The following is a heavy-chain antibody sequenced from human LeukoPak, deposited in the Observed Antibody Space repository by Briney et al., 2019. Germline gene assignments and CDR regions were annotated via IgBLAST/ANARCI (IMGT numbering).Heavy chain of an antibody. D-gene: IGHD3-10*01. CDR1: GFTFNNYG. CDR2: IWFDGSNT. CDR3: ARDRLYHYDSGSPLTYDGFDI. J-gene: IGHJ3*02. V-gene: IGHV3-33*01. Sequence: GGSLRLSCAASGFTFNNYGMHWVRQAPGKGLEWVGVIWFDGSNTRYADSVKGRFAIARDDSKNTVYLQMNSLRVEDMAVYHCARDRLYHYDSGSPLTYDGFDIWGQGTMVTVSS.